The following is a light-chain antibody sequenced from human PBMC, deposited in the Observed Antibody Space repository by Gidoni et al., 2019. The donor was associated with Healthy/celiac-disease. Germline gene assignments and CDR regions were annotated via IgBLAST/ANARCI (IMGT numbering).Light chain of an antibody. V-gene: IGKV3-11*01. Sequence: IVLTHSTAPLSLSPGERATLSCRASQSVSSYIDWYQQKPGQAPRLLIYDAHNRATGNPAMFSVSGSVTDFTLTISSLEPEDFAVYYCQQRSNWLLTFXGXTKVEIK. CDR3: QQRSNWLLT. CDR2: DAH. J-gene: IGKJ4*01. CDR1: QSVSSY.